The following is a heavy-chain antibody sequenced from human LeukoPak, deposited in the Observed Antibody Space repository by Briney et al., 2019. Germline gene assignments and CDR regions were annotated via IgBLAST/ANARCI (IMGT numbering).Heavy chain of an antibody. CDR3: ARDGAEFYGSGSYSLQYYFDY. CDR2: INHSGST. Sequence: SETLSLTCAVYGGSFSGYYWSWIRQPPGKGLEWIGEINHSGSTNYNPSPKSRVTMSVDTSKNQFSLKLSSVTAADTAVYYCARDGAEFYGSGSYSLQYYFDYWGQGTLVTVSS. D-gene: IGHD3-10*01. J-gene: IGHJ4*02. CDR1: GGSFSGYY. V-gene: IGHV4-34*01.